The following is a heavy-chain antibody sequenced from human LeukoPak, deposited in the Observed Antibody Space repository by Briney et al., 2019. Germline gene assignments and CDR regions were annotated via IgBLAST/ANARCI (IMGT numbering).Heavy chain of an antibody. V-gene: IGHV3-30-3*01. CDR2: ISYDGSNK. D-gene: IGHD3-16*01. Sequence: GGSLRLSCAASGFTFSSYAMHWVRQAPGKGLEWVAVISYDGSNKYYADSVKGRFTISRDDSKNTLYLQMNSLRAEDTAVYYCARVGDFSWGDYYGMDVWGQGTTVTVSS. J-gene: IGHJ6*02. CDR1: GFTFSSYA. CDR3: ARVGDFSWGDYYGMDV.